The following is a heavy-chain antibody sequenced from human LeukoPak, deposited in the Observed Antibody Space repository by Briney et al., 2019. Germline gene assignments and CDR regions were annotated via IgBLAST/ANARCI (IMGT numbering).Heavy chain of an antibody. CDR2: IYYSGST. CDR1: GGSVSSGSYY. CDR3: ARGFADRSGFLLSYFDY. Sequence: SETLSLTCTVSGGSVSSGSYYWSWIRQPPGKGLEWIGYIYYSGSTNYNPSLKSRITISVDTSKNKFSLKLSSVTAADTAVYYCARGFADRSGFLLSYFDYWGQGTLVTVSS. V-gene: IGHV4-61*01. D-gene: IGHD3-22*01. J-gene: IGHJ4*02.